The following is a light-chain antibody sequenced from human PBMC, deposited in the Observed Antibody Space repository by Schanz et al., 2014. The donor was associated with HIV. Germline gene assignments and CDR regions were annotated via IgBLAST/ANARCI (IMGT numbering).Light chain of an antibody. V-gene: IGKV3-20*01. J-gene: IGKJ2*01. Sequence: EIVMTQSPGTLSVSPGERATLSCRASQTVSNNLAWYQQKPGQAPRLLIYGASTRVTGIPARFSGSGSGTDFTLTITRLEPEDFAVFYCQQYGSSPFTFGQGTKLEIK. CDR1: QTVSNN. CDR3: QQYGSSPFT. CDR2: GAS.